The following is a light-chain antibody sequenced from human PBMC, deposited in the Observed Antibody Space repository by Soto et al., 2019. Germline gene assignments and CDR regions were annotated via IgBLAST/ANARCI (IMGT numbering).Light chain of an antibody. CDR1: QSITTW. CDR2: DAS. CDR3: QQYNSYSPQRT. Sequence: HSPATVSVYKGDSVTITCRAIQSITTWLAWYQQRPGKAPKLLIYDASSLESGVPSRFSGSGSGTEFTLTISSLQPDDFATYYCQQYNSYSPQRTFGQGSKVDVK. J-gene: IGKJ1*01. V-gene: IGKV1-5*01.